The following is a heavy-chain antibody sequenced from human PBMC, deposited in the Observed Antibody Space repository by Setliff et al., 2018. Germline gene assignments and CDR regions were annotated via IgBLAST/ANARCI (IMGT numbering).Heavy chain of an antibody. CDR1: GGSISNYY. CDR3: ARKGISALSGAFDM. V-gene: IGHV4-4*07. CDR2: IYTSGST. D-gene: IGHD1-26*01. Sequence: TLSLTCTVSGGSISNYYWSWIRQPAGKGLEWIGRIYTSGSTNYNPSLKSRVTMSVDTSKNQFSLKLSSVTAADTAVYYCARKGISALSGAFDMWGQGTRVTVS. J-gene: IGHJ3*02.